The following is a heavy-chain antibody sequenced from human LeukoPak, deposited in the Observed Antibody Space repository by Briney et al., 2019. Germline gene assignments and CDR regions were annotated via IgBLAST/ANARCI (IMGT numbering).Heavy chain of an antibody. CDR2: IGGRDGST. CDR1: GFTFSSYG. Sequence: GGSLRLSCAASGFTFSSYGMSWVRQAPGKGLEWVSAIGGRDGSTYYADSVKGRFTISRDNSKSTLYLQMNSLRAEDTAVYYCARDKRVYSGGMDAWGQGTTVTVSS. J-gene: IGHJ6*02. D-gene: IGHD4-11*01. CDR3: ARDKRVYSGGMDA. V-gene: IGHV3-23*01.